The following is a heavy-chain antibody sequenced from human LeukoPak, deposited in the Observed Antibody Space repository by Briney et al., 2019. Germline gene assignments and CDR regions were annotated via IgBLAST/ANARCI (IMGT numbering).Heavy chain of an antibody. V-gene: IGHV3-30*14. D-gene: IGHD3-22*01. Sequence: GGSLRLSCAASGFTFSSYAMHWVRQAPGKGLEWVAVISYDGSNKYYADSVKGRFTISRDNSKNTLYLQMNSLRAEDTAVYYCARSYYDSSSYRNWGQGTLVTVSS. CDR3: ARSYYDSSSYRN. CDR2: ISYDGSNK. J-gene: IGHJ4*02. CDR1: GFTFSSYA.